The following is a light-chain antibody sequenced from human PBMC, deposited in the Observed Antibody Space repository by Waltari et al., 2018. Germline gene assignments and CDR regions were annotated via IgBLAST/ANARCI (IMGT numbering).Light chain of an antibody. Sequence: QSGLTQPPSVSGAPGQRATISCTGSSSNIGPGYDVQWYELLPGTAPKLLIYGSMNRPSGVPDRFSVSKSVASASLAITGLQAEDEADYYCQSYDSHSGSLFGGGTKLTVL. CDR3: QSYDSHSGSL. CDR1: SSNIGPGYD. J-gene: IGLJ2*01. V-gene: IGLV1-40*01. CDR2: GSM.